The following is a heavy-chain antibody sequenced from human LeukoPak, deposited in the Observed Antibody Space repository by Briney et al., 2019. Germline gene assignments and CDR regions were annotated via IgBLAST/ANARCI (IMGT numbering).Heavy chain of an antibody. J-gene: IGHJ4*02. CDR2: IYSGGTT. CDR3: ARGYGDYGANFDY. V-gene: IGHV3-53*03. D-gene: IGHD4-17*01. Sequence: GGSLRLSCAASGFSVSSNYMNWVRQAPGKGLEWVSIIYSGGTTYYADSVKGRFTISRDNAKNSLYLQMNSLRAEDTAVYYCARGYGDYGANFDYWGQGTLVTVSS. CDR1: GFSVSSNY.